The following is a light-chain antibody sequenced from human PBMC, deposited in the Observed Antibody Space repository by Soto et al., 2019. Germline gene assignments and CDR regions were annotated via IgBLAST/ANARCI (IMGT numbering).Light chain of an antibody. CDR2: RNN. J-gene: IGLJ2*01. V-gene: IGLV1-47*01. Sequence: QSVLTQPPSASGTPGQRVTISCSGSSSNIGSNYVYWYQQLPGTAPKLLIYRNNQRPSGVPDRFSGSKSGTSASLAISGLRSEDEADYYCAAWDDSRSDVVFGGGTKVTVL. CDR3: AAWDDSRSDVV. CDR1: SSNIGSNY.